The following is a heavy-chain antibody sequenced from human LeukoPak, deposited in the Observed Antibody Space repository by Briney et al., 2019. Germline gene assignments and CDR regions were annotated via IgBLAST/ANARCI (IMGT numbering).Heavy chain of an antibody. CDR2: INPQKTNT. V-gene: IGHV1-18*01. J-gene: IGHJ6*02. D-gene: IGHD4/OR15-4a*01. CDR1: GYTFSSYG. CDR3: ARRKYGADYNGMDV. Sequence: ASVKVSCKASGYTFSSYGINWVRLPRGRGPEYMASINPQKTNTNYAQKFQGRVTVTADTSTNTAYMEVRSLRSDDTAIYYCARRKYGADYNGMDVWGQGTTVTVSS.